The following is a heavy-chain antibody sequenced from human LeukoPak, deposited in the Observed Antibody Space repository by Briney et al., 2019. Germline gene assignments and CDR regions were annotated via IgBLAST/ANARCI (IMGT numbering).Heavy chain of an antibody. J-gene: IGHJ4*02. D-gene: IGHD6-19*01. CDR2: INHSGST. CDR3: ARGDIAVAGPYYFDY. Sequence: SETLSLTCAVYGGSFSGYYWSWLRQSPGKGLEWIGEINHSGSTNYNPSLKSRVTISVDTSKNQFSLKLSSVTAADTAVYYCARGDIAVAGPYYFDYWGQGTLVTVSS. V-gene: IGHV4-34*01. CDR1: GGSFSGYY.